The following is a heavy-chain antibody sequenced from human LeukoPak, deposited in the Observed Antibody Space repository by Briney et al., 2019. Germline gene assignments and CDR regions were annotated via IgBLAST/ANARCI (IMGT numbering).Heavy chain of an antibody. V-gene: IGHV4-59*01. Sequence: SETLSLTCIVSGGSISSYYWSWIRQPPGKGLEWLGYIYYSGSTNYNPSLKSRVTISVDTSKNQFSLRLRSVTAADTAVYYCARVTGYMIEDYFDYWGQGTLVTVSS. CDR1: GGSISSYY. CDR3: ARVTGYMIEDYFDY. CDR2: IYYSGST. D-gene: IGHD3-22*01. J-gene: IGHJ4*02.